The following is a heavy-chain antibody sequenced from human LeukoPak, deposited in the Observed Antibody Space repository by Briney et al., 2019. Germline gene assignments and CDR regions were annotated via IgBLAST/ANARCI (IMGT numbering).Heavy chain of an antibody. CDR2: INPNSGGT. CDR3: ARKNSFYDSSAYDY. D-gene: IGHD3-22*01. Sequence: ASVKVSCKAAAYTFTGYYMHWVRQAPGQGLEWMGWINPNSGGTNYAQKFQGRVTMTRDTSISTAYMDLSSLRSDDTAVYYCARKNSFYDSSAYDYWGQGTLVTVSS. J-gene: IGHJ4*02. V-gene: IGHV1-2*02. CDR1: AYTFTGYY.